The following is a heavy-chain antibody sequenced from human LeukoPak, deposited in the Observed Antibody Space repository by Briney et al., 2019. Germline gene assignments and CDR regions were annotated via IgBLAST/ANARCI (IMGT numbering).Heavy chain of an antibody. CDR3: ASLMVRGVAFDY. CDR1: GFTFSSYS. V-gene: IGHV3-21*01. CDR2: ISSSSSYI. J-gene: IGHJ4*02. Sequence: GGSLRLSCAASGFTFSSYSMNWVRQAPGKGLEWVSSISSSSSYIYYADSVKGRFTISRDNAKNSLYLQMNSLRAEDTAVYYCASLMVRGVAFDYWGQGTLVTVSS. D-gene: IGHD3-10*01.